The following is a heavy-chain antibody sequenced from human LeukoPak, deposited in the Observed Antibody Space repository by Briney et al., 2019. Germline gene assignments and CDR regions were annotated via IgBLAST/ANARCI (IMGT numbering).Heavy chain of an antibody. D-gene: IGHD1-1*01. CDR2: ISSDGNTQ. V-gene: IGHV3-30-3*01. Sequence: HPGGSRRLSCAASGFTFRSYAVHWVRQPPGKGLEWVAVISSDGNTQFYADSVKGRFTISRDNSKNTVYLQMNSLRAEDTAVYYCARAGVPVPGTAWFDPWGQGTLVTVSS. CDR1: GFTFRSYA. CDR3: ARAGVPVPGTAWFDP. J-gene: IGHJ5*02.